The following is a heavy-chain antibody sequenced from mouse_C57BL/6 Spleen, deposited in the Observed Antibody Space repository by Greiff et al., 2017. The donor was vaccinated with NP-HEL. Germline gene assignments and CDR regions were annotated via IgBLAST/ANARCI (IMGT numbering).Heavy chain of an antibody. CDR1: GYTFTSYW. Sequence: QVQLKQPGAELVKPGASVKVSCKASGYTFTSYWMHWVKQRPGQGLEWIGRIHPSDSDTNYNQKFKGKATLTVDKSSSTAYMQLSSLTSEDSAVYYCAIWHYGPLFDYWGQGTTLTVSS. D-gene: IGHD1-1*01. J-gene: IGHJ2*01. V-gene: IGHV1-74*01. CDR2: IHPSDSDT. CDR3: AIWHYGPLFDY.